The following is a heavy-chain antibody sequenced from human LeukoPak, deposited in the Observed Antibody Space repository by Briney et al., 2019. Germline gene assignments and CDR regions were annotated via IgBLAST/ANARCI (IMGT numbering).Heavy chain of an antibody. J-gene: IGHJ4*02. Sequence: SETLSLTCSVSGYSISSGYYWGWIRQPPGKGLEWIGSMFHSGSSYYNPSLKSRVTISLDTSKNQSPLKLSSVTAADTAVYYCAREGGSSSSEVYWGQGTLVTVSS. CDR2: MFHSGSS. D-gene: IGHD2-2*01. V-gene: IGHV4-38-2*02. CDR1: GYSISSGYY. CDR3: AREGGSSSSEVY.